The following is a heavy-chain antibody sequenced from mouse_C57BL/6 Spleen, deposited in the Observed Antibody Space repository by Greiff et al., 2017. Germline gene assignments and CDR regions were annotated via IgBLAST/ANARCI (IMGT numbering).Heavy chain of an antibody. CDR1: GYSITSGYD. CDR2: ISYSGST. J-gene: IGHJ2*01. Sequence: DVKLVESGPGMVKPSQSLSLTCTVTGYSITSGYDWHWIRHFPGNKLEWMGYISYSGSTNYNPSLKSRIPITQDTSKNHFFLKLNSVTTEDTATYYCARVDLDGVFDYWGQGTTLPVSS. CDR3: ARVDLDGVFDY. V-gene: IGHV3-1*01.